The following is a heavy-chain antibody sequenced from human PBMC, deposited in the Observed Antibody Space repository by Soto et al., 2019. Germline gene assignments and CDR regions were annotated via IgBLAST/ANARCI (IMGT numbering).Heavy chain of an antibody. CDR1: GYTFTSYA. CDR2: INAGNGNT. J-gene: IGHJ4*02. CDR3: ARDTIAAAGTGFDD. D-gene: IGHD6-13*01. Sequence: ASVKVSCKASGYTFTSYAMHWVRQAPGQRLEWMGWINAGNGNTKYSQKFQGRVTITRDTSASTAYMELSSLRSEDTAVYYCARDTIAAAGTGFDDWGQGTLVTVSS. V-gene: IGHV1-3*01.